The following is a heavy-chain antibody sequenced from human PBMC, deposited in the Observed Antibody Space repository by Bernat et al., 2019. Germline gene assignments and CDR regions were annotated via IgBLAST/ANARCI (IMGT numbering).Heavy chain of an antibody. D-gene: IGHD6-13*01. Sequence: QVQLQESGPGLVKPSETLSLTCTVSGGSISSYYWSWIRQPPGKGLEWIGYIYYSGSTNYNPSLKSRVTISVDTSKNQFSLKLSSVTAADTAVYYCASGSLQMLFDYWGQGTLVIVSS. CDR3: ASGSLQMLFDY. CDR1: GGSISSYY. J-gene: IGHJ4*02. CDR2: IYYSGST. V-gene: IGHV4-59*08.